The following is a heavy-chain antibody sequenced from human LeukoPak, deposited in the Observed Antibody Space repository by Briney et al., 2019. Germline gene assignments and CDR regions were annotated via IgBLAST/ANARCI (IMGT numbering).Heavy chain of an antibody. CDR3: ARGYSSSSLDY. D-gene: IGHD6-6*01. J-gene: IGHJ4*02. Sequence: PGGSLRLSCAASGFTFSSYWMHWVRQAPGKGLVWISRINTDGSTTTYADSVKGRFAISRDNAKNTLYLQMNSLRAEDTAVYYCARGYSSSSLDYWGQGTLVTVSS. CDR1: GFTFSSYW. V-gene: IGHV3-74*01. CDR2: INTDGSTT.